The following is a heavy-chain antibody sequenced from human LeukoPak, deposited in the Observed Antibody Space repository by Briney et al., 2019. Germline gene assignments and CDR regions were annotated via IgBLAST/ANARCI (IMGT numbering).Heavy chain of an antibody. J-gene: IGHJ5*02. CDR3: ARQLVVVTGGWFDP. CDR1: GGSISSYY. D-gene: IGHD2-21*02. CDR2: IYTSGST. V-gene: IGHV4-4*09. Sequence: PSETLSLTCTVSGGSISSYYWSWIRQPPGKGLEWIGYIYTSGSTNYNSSLKSRVTISVDTSKNQFSLKLSSVTAADTAVYYCARQLVVVTGGWFDPWGQGTLVTVSS.